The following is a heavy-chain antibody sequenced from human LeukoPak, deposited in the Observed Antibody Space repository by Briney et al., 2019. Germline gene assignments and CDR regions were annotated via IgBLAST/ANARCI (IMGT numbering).Heavy chain of an antibody. CDR2: IYYSGST. Sequence: SETLSLTCTVSGGSISSGGYYWSWIRQHPGKGLEWIGYIYYSGSTYYNPSLKSRVTMSVDTSKNQFSLKLSSVTAADTAVYYCAREPDYYGSGSYSDYWGQGTLVTVSS. CDR1: GGSISSGGYY. J-gene: IGHJ4*02. CDR3: AREPDYYGSGSYSDY. V-gene: IGHV4-31*03. D-gene: IGHD3-10*01.